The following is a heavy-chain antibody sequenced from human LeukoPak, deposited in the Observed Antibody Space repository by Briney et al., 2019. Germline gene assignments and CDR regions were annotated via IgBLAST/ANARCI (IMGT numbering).Heavy chain of an antibody. D-gene: IGHD3-3*01. CDR3: ARGRIGSFWSADLYYYYYMDV. V-gene: IGHV1-2*02. CDR2: INPNSGDT. Sequence: ASVKVSCTASAFTFTGYYIHWVRQAPGQGLEWMGWINPNSGDTNYAQKFRGRVTMTRDASIRTAFMDLSGLKSDDTAVYYCARGRIGSFWSADLYYYYYMDVWGKGTTVTVSS. J-gene: IGHJ6*03. CDR1: AFTFTGYY.